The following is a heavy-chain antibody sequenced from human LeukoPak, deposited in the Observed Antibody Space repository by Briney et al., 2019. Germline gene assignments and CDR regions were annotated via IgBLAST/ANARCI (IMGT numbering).Heavy chain of an antibody. D-gene: IGHD1-26*01. CDR2: ISGSGGST. Sequence: GGSLRLSCAASGFTFSSYAMSCVRQAPGKGLEWVSAISGSGGSTYYADSVKGRFTISRDNSKNTLYLQMNSLRAEDTAVYYCAKRSMRSGSPNGGYYFDYWGQGTLVTVSS. J-gene: IGHJ4*02. CDR1: GFTFSSYA. CDR3: AKRSMRSGSPNGGYYFDY. V-gene: IGHV3-23*01.